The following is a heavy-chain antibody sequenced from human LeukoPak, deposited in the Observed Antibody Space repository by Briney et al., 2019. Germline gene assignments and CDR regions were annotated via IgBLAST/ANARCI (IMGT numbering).Heavy chain of an antibody. CDR2: IYTSGST. CDR3: ARGSPRWVTGTISDAFDI. CDR1: GGSISSGSYY. D-gene: IGHD1-7*01. V-gene: IGHV4-61*02. J-gene: IGHJ3*02. Sequence: KASETLSLTCTVSGGSISSGSYYWSWIRQPAGKGLEWIGRIYTSGSTNYNPSLKSRVTISVDTSKNQFSLKLSSVTAADTAVYYCARGSPRWVTGTISDAFDIWGQGTMVTVSS.